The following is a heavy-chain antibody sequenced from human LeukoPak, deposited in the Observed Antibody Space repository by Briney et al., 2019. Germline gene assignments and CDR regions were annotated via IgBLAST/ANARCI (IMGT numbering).Heavy chain of an antibody. V-gene: IGHV3-74*01. Sequence: GGSLRLSCAASGVTLSSCWMHWVRQAPGKGLVWVSRISSDGSNTAYADSVKGRFTISRDNAKNTLYLQMNSLRAEDSAVYYCARAGEGDYYLHDMDVWGQGATVTVSS. J-gene: IGHJ6*02. D-gene: IGHD3-22*01. CDR2: ISSDGSNT. CDR1: GVTLSSCW. CDR3: ARAGEGDYYLHDMDV.